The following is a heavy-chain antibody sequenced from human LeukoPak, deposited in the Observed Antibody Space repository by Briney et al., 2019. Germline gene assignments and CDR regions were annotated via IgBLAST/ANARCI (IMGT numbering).Heavy chain of an antibody. CDR1: GYTLTELS. V-gene: IGHV1-24*01. J-gene: IGHJ3*02. Sequence: ASVKVSCKVSGYTLTELSMHWVRQAPGRGLEWMGGFAPEDGETIYAQKFQGRVTMTEYTSTDTAYMELSSLRSEDTAVYYCATESPITMIVVVSRVDAFDIWGQGTMVTVSS. CDR2: FAPEDGET. D-gene: IGHD3-22*01. CDR3: ATESPITMIVVVSRVDAFDI.